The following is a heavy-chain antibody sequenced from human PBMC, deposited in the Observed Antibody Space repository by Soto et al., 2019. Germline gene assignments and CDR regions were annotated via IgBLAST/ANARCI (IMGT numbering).Heavy chain of an antibody. V-gene: IGHV3-30*18. D-gene: IGHD6-19*01. CDR1: GFTFSDYA. CDR2: VSHDGRNT. J-gene: IGHJ4*02. CDR3: AKGGRQWLVTSDFNY. Sequence: VQLVESGGGVVQPGRSKRLSCAASGFTFSDYAMHLVRQAPGKGLKWVAIVSHDGRNTHYADSVKGRFTISRDSSKNTVSLEMTSLRAEDTAVYYCAKGGRQWLVTSDFNYWGQGALVTVSS.